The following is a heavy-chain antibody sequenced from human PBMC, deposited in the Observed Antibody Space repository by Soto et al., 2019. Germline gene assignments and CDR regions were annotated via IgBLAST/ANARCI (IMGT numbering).Heavy chain of an antibody. Sequence: QVQVVESGGGVVQPGRSLRLSCAASGFTFRTYAMHWVRQAPGKGLEWVAVISHDGSNTDYGDSVKGRFTISRDNSKSTLSLQMHSLRPEDTGVYYCAKDAGSTEYFFASWGQGNLVSVSS. CDR1: GFTFRTYA. V-gene: IGHV3-30*18. CDR2: ISHDGSNT. CDR3: AKDAGSTEYFFAS. J-gene: IGHJ4*02.